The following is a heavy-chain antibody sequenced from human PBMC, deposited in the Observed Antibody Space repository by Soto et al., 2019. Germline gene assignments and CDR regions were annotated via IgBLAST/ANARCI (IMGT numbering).Heavy chain of an antibody. CDR3: ARHSAGGLWFGELSSFDY. V-gene: IGHV4-59*08. J-gene: IGHJ4*02. D-gene: IGHD3-10*01. Sequence: SETLSLTCTVSGGSISSYYWSWIRQPPEKGLEWIGYIYYSGSTNYNPSLKSRVTISVDTSKNQFSLKLSSVTAADTAVYYCARHSAGGLWFGELSSFDYWGQGTLVTVSS. CDR1: GGSISSYY. CDR2: IYYSGST.